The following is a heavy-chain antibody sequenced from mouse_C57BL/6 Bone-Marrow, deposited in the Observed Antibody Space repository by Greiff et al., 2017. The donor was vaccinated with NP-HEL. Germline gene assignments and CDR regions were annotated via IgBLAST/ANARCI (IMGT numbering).Heavy chain of an antibody. J-gene: IGHJ1*03. CDR2: IDPSDSET. CDR1: GYTFTSYW. CDR3: ARAHGRSPHWYCDV. V-gene: IGHV1-52*01. D-gene: IGHD1-1*01. Sequence: QVQLQQPGAELVRPGSSVKLSCKASGYTFTSYWMHWVKQRPIQGLEWIGNIDPSDSETHYNQKFKDKATLTVDKSSSTAYMQLSSLTSEDSAVYYCARAHGRSPHWYCDVWGTGTTVTVSS.